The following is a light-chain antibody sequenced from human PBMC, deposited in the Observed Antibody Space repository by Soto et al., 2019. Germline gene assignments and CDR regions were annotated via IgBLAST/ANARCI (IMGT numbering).Light chain of an antibody. Sequence: EIMMTQSPATVSVSPGERATLSCRASQSIRTNVAWYQQKPGQALRLLIYDASTRATGLSSRFSGSGSGTEFTLTFSSVQSEDVALYYCQQYNDWPPLTFGGGTRLEI. V-gene: IGKV3-15*01. CDR1: QSIRTN. J-gene: IGKJ4*01. CDR3: QQYNDWPPLT. CDR2: DAS.